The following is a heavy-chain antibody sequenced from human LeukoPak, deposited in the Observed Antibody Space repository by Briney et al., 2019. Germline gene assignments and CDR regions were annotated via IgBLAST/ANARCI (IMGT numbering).Heavy chain of an antibody. D-gene: IGHD5-18*01. Sequence: ASVKVSCKASGYTFTSYTVSWVRQAPGQGLEWMGWISVYSGNTNYAQKLQGRVTLTTDTSTSTAYMELSSLRSEDTAVYYCAREGGYSYAFDPWGQGTLVTVSS. V-gene: IGHV1-18*04. CDR3: AREGGYSYAFDP. CDR2: ISVYSGNT. CDR1: GYTFTSYT. J-gene: IGHJ5*02.